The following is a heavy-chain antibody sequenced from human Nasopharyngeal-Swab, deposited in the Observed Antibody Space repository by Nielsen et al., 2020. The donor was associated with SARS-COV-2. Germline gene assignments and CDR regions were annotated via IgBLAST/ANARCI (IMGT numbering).Heavy chain of an antibody. CDR2: INAGNGNT. V-gene: IGHV1-3*01. D-gene: IGHD3-3*01. J-gene: IGHJ3*02. CDR3: ARDQSTTIFGVVIARISGAFDI. Sequence: ASVKVSCKASGYTFTSYAMHWVRQAPGQRREWMGWINAGNGNTKYSQKFQGRVTITRDTSASTAYMELSSLRSEDTAVYYCARDQSTTIFGVVIARISGAFDIWGQGTMVTVSS. CDR1: GYTFTSYA.